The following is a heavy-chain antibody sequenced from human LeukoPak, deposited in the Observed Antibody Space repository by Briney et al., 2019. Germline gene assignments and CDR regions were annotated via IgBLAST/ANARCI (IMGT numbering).Heavy chain of an antibody. D-gene: IGHD3-9*01. CDR2: ISSSSSYI. V-gene: IGHV3-21*01. CDR3: AKASGDILTGYLYYFDY. Sequence: PGGSLRLSCAASGFTFSSYSMNWVRQAPGKGLEWVSSISSSSSYIYYADSVKGRFTISRDNAKNSLYLQMNSLRAEDTAVYYCAKASGDILTGYLYYFDYWGQGTLVTVSS. CDR1: GFTFSSYS. J-gene: IGHJ4*02.